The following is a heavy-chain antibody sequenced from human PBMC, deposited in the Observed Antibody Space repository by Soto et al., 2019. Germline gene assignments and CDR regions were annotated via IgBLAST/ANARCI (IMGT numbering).Heavy chain of an antibody. V-gene: IGHV4-34*01. D-gene: IGHD2-15*01. CDR2: INHSGST. Sequence: SETLSLTCAVYGGSFSGYYRRWIRQPPGKGLEWIGEINHSGSTNYNPSLKSRVTISVDTSKNQFSLKLSSVTAADTAVYYCAIGRSGDCSGGSCCSSPYYYYYYYMDVWGKGTTVTVSS. J-gene: IGHJ6*03. CDR3: AIGRSGDCSGGSCCSSPYYYYYYYMDV. CDR1: GGSFSGYY.